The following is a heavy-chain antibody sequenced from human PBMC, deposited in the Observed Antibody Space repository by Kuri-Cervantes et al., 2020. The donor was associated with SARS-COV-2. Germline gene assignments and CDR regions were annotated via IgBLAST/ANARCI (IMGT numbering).Heavy chain of an antibody. J-gene: IGHJ4*02. V-gene: IGHV3-30-3*01. CDR1: GFTFSSYA. Sequence: GESLKISCAASGFTFSSYAMIWVRQAPGKGLEWVAVISYDGSNKYYADSVKGRFTISRDNSKNTLYLQMNSLRAEDTAVYYCAKDQHGIVVVVAAIDYWGQGTLVTVSS. CDR3: AKDQHGIVVVVAAIDY. D-gene: IGHD2-15*01. CDR2: ISYDGSNK.